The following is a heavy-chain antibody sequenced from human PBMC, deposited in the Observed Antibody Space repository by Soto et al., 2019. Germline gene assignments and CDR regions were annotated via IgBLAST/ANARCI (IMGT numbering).Heavy chain of an antibody. V-gene: IGHV4-34*01. CDR3: ARGRYCTNGVCDSPHFYYYYGMDV. Sequence: PGNTLSRSCAFYGGSFSCYYWSWIRHPPGKGLEWIGEINHSGSTNYNPSLKSRVTISVDTSKNQFSLKLSSVTAADTAVYYCARGRYCTNGVCDSPHFYYYYGMDVWGQGTTVTVSS. D-gene: IGHD2-8*01. J-gene: IGHJ6*02. CDR2: INHSGST. CDR1: GGSFSCYY.